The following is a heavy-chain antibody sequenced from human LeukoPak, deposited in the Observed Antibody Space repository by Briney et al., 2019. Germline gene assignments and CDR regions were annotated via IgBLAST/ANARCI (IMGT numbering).Heavy chain of an antibody. CDR3: ARDYFSGFGELSWFDP. CDR1: GFTFSSYS. J-gene: IGHJ5*02. CDR2: ISSSSSYI. Sequence: PGGSLRLSCAASGFTFSSYSMNWVRQAPGKGLEWVSSISSSSSYIYYADSVKGRFTISRDNAKNSLYLQMNSLRAEDTAVYYCARDYFSGFGELSWFDPWGQGTLVTVSS. V-gene: IGHV3-21*01. D-gene: IGHD3-10*01.